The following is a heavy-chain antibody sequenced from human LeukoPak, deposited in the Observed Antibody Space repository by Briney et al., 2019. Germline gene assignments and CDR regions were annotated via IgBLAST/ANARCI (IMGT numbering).Heavy chain of an antibody. CDR3: ARDQAYGDYGGFDY. D-gene: IGHD4-17*01. CDR2: IYSGGST. V-gene: IGHV3-66*01. Sequence: GGSLRLSCAASGFTVSSNYMSWVRQAPGKGLEWVSVIYSGGSTYYADSVKGRFTISRDNSKNTLYLQMNSLRAEDTAVYYCARDQAYGDYGGFDYWGQGTLVTVSS. CDR1: GFTVSSNY. J-gene: IGHJ4*02.